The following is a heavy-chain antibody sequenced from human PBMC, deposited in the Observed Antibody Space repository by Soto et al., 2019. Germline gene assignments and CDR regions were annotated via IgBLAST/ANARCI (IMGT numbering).Heavy chain of an antibody. D-gene: IGHD2-2*01. CDR2: IYRGGDT. CDR1: GFTVSNNY. CDR3: TKEEGGCSSTSCNLYYYYYMDV. V-gene: IGHV3-66*01. Sequence: EVQLVESGGGLVQPGGSLRLSCAASGFTVSNNYMSWVRQAPGKGLEWVSVIYRGGDTFYADSVKGRFTISRDNSKNTLYHQMNSVRAEDTAVYYCTKEEGGCSSTSCNLYYYYYMDVWGKGTTVTDSS. J-gene: IGHJ6*03.